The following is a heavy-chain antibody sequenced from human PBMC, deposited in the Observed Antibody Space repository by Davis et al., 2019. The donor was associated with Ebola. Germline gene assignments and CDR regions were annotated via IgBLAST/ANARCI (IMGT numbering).Heavy chain of an antibody. V-gene: IGHV3-30-3*01. CDR3: TRGSVRFLEWLSQNAFDI. D-gene: IGHD3-3*01. CDR1: EFTFTTYV. J-gene: IGHJ3*02. CDR2: ISYDGDNS. Sequence: SLKISCAASEFTFTTYVMHWVRQAPGKGLEWVAVISYDGDNSYYADSVKGRFTISRENSKNTVYLQMNSLRTEDTAVYYCTRGSVRFLEWLSQNAFDIWGQGTMVTVSS.